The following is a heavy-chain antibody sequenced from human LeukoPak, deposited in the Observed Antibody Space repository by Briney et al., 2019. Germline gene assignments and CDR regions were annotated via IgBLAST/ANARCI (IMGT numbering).Heavy chain of an antibody. D-gene: IGHD3-10*01. Sequence: SETLSLTCAVYGGSFSGYYWSWIRQPPGKGLEWIGEINYSGSTNYNPSLKSRVTISVDTSKNQFSLKLSSVTAADTAVYYCARRVGITMVRGVIAWFDPWGQGTLVTVSS. CDR3: ARRVGITMVRGVIAWFDP. CDR1: GGSFSGYY. CDR2: INYSGST. J-gene: IGHJ5*02. V-gene: IGHV4-34*01.